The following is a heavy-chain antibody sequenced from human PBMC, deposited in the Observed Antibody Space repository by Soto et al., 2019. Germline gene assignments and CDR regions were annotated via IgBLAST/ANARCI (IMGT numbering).Heavy chain of an antibody. Sequence: GSLRLSCAASGFTFSSYEMNWVRQAPGKGLEWVSYISSSGSTIYYAYSVKDRFTIPRDNTKNSLNLQMNSLRAEDTAVYYCARDGPDTSEGLDYWGQGTLVTVS. CDR3: ARDGPDTSEGLDY. D-gene: IGHD5-18*01. J-gene: IGHJ4*02. CDR1: GFTFSSYE. CDR2: ISSSGSTI. V-gene: IGHV3-48*03.